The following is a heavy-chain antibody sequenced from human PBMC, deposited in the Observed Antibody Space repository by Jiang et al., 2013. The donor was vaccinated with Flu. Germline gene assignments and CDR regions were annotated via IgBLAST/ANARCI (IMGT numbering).Heavy chain of an antibody. J-gene: IGHJ4*02. D-gene: IGHD3-16*01. CDR2: INHSGRT. CDR1: GDYITTSHW. CDR3: ASARWDN. Sequence: QLVESGPGLVKPSGTLSLICDVTGDYITTSHWWSWVRQPPGKGLEWIGEINHSGRTNYSPSLKSRVTISIDTSRNHFSLTLNSLTAADTAVYYCASARWDNWGQGILVTVSS. V-gene: IGHV4-4*02.